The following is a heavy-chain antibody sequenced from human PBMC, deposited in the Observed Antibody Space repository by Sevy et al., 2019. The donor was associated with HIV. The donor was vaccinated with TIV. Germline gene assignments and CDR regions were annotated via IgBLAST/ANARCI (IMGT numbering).Heavy chain of an antibody. Sequence: GGSLRLSCAASGFTFSSYWMSWVRQAPGKGLEWVANINQDGGGKYYVDSVKGRFTISRDNAKNSLYLQMNSLRAEDTAVYHCARDRRPDYWGQGTLVTVSS. V-gene: IGHV3-7*01. CDR3: ARDRRPDY. J-gene: IGHJ4*02. CDR2: INQDGGGK. CDR1: GFTFSSYW.